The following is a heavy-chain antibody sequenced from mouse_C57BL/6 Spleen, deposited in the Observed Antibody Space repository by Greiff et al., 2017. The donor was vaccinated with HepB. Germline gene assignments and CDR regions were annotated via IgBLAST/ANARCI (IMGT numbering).Heavy chain of an antibody. D-gene: IGHD1-1*01. V-gene: IGHV1-64*01. CDR1: GYTFTSYW. Sequence: QVQLQQPGAELVKPGASVKLSCKASGYTFTSYWMHWVKQRPGHGLEWIGMIHPNSGSTNYNEKFKSKATLTVDKSSSTAYMQLSSLTSEDSAVYYCARAIGYGSSYDYAMDYWGQGTSVTVSS. CDR3: ARAIGYGSSYDYAMDY. J-gene: IGHJ4*01. CDR2: IHPNSGST.